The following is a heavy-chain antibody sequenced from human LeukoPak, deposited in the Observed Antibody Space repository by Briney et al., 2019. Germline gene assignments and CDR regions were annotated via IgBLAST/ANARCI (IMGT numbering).Heavy chain of an antibody. D-gene: IGHD2-2*01. CDR2: IYHSGST. V-gene: IGHV4-4*02. CDR3: ARDPANCSSTSCYSFDY. CDR1: GGSISSSNW. J-gene: IGHJ4*02. Sequence: SETLSLTCAVSGGSISSSNWWSWVRHPPGKGLEWIGEIYHSGSTNYNPSLKSRVTISVDKSKNQFSLKLSSVTAADTAVYYCARDPANCSSTSCYSFDYWGQGTLVTVSS.